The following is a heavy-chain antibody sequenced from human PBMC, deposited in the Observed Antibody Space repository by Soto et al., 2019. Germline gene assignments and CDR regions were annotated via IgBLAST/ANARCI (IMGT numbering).Heavy chain of an antibody. CDR3: ARGVWQQLVDYYGMDV. J-gene: IGHJ6*02. CDR2: IYYSGST. Sequence: SETLSLTCTVSGGSISSYYWSWIRQPPGKGLEWIGYIYYSGSTNYNPSLKSRVTISVDTSKNQFSLKLSSVTAADTAVYYCARGVWQQLVDYYGMDVWGQGTTVTVSS. D-gene: IGHD6-13*01. CDR1: GGSISSYY. V-gene: IGHV4-59*12.